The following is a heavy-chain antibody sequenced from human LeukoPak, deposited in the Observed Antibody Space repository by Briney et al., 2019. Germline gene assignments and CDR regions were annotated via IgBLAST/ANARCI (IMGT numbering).Heavy chain of an antibody. J-gene: IGHJ3*02. CDR3: ARDSIAWGDAFDI. CDR1: GGSIGSSSYY. CDR2: IYYSGST. Sequence: PSETLSLTCTVSGGSIGSSSYYWGWIRQPPGKGLNWIGSIYYSGSTYYNPSLKSRVTISVDTSKNQFSLKLSSVTAADTAVYYCARDSIAWGDAFDIWGQGTMVTVSS. D-gene: IGHD6-19*01. V-gene: IGHV4-39*07.